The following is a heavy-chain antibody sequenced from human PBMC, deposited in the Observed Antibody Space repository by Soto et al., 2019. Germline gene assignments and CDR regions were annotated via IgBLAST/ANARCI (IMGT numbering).Heavy chain of an antibody. J-gene: IGHJ4*02. Sequence: TGGSLRLSCAASGFTFSNAWMSWVRQAPGKGLEWVGRIKSKTDGGTTDYAAPVKGRFTISRDDSKNTLYLQMNSLKTEDTAVYYCTTIILWFGVDYWGQGTLVTVSS. CDR3: TTIILWFGVDY. D-gene: IGHD3-10*01. CDR1: GFTFSNAW. CDR2: IKSKTDGGTT. V-gene: IGHV3-15*01.